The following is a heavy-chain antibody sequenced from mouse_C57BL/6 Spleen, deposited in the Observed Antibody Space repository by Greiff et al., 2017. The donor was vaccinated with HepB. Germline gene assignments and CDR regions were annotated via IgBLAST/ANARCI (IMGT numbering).Heavy chain of an antibody. CDR2: ISSGGDYI. Sequence: EVKLVESGEGLVKPGGSLKLSCAASGFTFSSYAMSWVRQTPEKRLEWVAYISSGGDYIYYADTVKGRFTISRDNARNTLYLQMSSLKSEDTAMYYCTREDGSSFIFDYWGQGTTLTVSS. CDR3: TREDGSSFIFDY. CDR1: GFTFSSYA. V-gene: IGHV5-9-1*02. J-gene: IGHJ2*01. D-gene: IGHD1-1*01.